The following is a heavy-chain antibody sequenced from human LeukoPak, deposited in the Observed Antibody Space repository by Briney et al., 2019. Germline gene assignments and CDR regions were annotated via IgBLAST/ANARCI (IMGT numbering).Heavy chain of an antibody. CDR3: AKDRGAMVSFDY. CDR1: GFTFSSYG. Sequence: GGSLRLSCAASGFTFSSYGMHWVRQAPGKGLEWVAVISYDGSNKYYADSVKGRFTISRDNSKNTLYLQMNSLRAEDTAVYYCAKDRGAMVSFDYWGQGTLVTVSS. D-gene: IGHD3-10*01. CDR2: ISYDGSNK. V-gene: IGHV3-30*18. J-gene: IGHJ4*02.